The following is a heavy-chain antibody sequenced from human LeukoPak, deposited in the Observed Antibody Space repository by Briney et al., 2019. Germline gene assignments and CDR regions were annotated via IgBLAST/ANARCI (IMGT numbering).Heavy chain of an antibody. CDR1: GFTFSSYA. J-gene: IGHJ5*02. CDR2: ITYDGSNQ. CDR3: ARESGRGGYDIGL. Sequence: GRSLRLSCAASGFTFSSYAMHWVRQAPGKGLEWVAVITYDGSNQYYADSVKGRFTISRDNSENTLYLQMNSLRVEDTAAYFCARESGRGGYDIGLWGQGTLVTVSS. D-gene: IGHD3-16*01. V-gene: IGHV3-30-3*01.